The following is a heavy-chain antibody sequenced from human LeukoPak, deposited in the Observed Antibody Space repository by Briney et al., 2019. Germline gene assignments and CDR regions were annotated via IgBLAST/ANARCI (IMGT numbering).Heavy chain of an antibody. Sequence: GGSLRLSCAASGFTVSTNYMSWVRQAPGKGLEWVAVMYNDANHGSTYYADSVEGRFTISRDNFKNTLYLQMNTLRAEDTAVYYCARENGYCSTTGCPSGYWGRGTLVTVSS. CDR3: ARENGYCSTTGCPSGY. J-gene: IGHJ4*02. CDR1: GFTVSTNY. CDR2: MYNDANHGST. D-gene: IGHD2-2*03. V-gene: IGHV3-66*01.